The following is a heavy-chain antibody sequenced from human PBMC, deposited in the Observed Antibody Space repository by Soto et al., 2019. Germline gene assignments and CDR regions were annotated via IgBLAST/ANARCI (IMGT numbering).Heavy chain of an antibody. V-gene: IGHV3-30-3*01. CDR3: ARDEIVGATNFDY. J-gene: IGHJ4*02. Sequence: PGGSLRLSCAASGFIFTNYAIHWVRQAPGKGLEWVAAISYDGNNKYYADPVKGRFTISRDSSKNTLYLQMNSLRDEDTAVYYCARDEIVGATNFDYWGQGTLVTVSS. D-gene: IGHD1-26*01. CDR2: ISYDGNNK. CDR1: GFIFTNYA.